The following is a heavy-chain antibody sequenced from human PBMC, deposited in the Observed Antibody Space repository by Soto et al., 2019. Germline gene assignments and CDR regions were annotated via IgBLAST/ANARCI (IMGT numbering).Heavy chain of an antibody. J-gene: IGHJ3*02. CDR1: GFTFSSYA. Sequence: GGSLRLSCAASGFTFSSYAMSWVRQAPGKGLEWVSAISGSGGSTYYADSVEGRFTISRDNSKNTLYLQMNSLRAEDTAVYYCAKVRVPHYDFFAFDIWGQGTMVTVSS. CDR2: ISGSGGST. V-gene: IGHV3-23*01. D-gene: IGHD3-3*01. CDR3: AKVRVPHYDFFAFDI.